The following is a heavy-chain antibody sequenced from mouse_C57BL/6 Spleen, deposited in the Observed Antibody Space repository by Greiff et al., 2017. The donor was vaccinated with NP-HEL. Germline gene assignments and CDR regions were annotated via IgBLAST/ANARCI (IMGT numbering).Heavy chain of an antibody. Sequence: EVQLVESGGGLVKPGGSLKLSCAASGFTFSDYGMHWVRQAPEKGLEWVAYISSGSSTIYYADTVKGRFTISRDNAKNTLFLQMTSLRSEDTAMYYCARGDYGSSYGAWFAYWGQGTLVTVSA. J-gene: IGHJ3*01. CDR2: ISSGSSTI. CDR1: GFTFSDYG. CDR3: ARGDYGSSYGAWFAY. V-gene: IGHV5-17*01. D-gene: IGHD1-1*01.